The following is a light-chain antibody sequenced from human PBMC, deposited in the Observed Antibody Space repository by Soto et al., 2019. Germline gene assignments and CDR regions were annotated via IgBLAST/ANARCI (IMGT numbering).Light chain of an antibody. V-gene: IGKV3-11*01. Sequence: EIVLTQSPATLSLSPGERATLSCRASQSVGSYLAWYQQKPGQAPRLLIYDASNRAIGIPARFSGSGSGTYFTLTSSSLQHEVFAVYYCQQRSNWRSFGPGTKVDIK. CDR3: QQRSNWRS. CDR2: DAS. J-gene: IGKJ3*01. CDR1: QSVGSY.